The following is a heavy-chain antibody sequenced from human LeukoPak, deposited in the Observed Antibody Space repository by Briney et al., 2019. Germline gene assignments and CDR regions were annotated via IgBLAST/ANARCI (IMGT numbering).Heavy chain of an antibody. CDR3: ARDRQTNWFDP. J-gene: IGHJ5*02. V-gene: IGHV1-18*01. CDR2: ISAYNGNT. CDR1: GYTFTSYG. Sequence: ASVKVSCKASGYTFTSYGISWVRRAPGQGLEWMGWISAYNGNTNYAQNLQGRVTMTTDTSTSTAYMELRSLRSDDTAVYYCARDRQTNWFDPWGQGTLVTVSS.